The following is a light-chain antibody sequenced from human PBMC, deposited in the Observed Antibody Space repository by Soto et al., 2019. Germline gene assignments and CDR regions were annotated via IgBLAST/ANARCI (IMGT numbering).Light chain of an antibody. V-gene: IGKV3-20*01. Sequence: EIVLTQSPATLSLSPGERATLSCRASQSVSNNLAWYQQKPGQAPRLLIYGASSRATGIPDRFSGSGSGTDFSLTISRLEPEDFAVYYCQQYGSSRTFGQGTRWIS. CDR1: QSVSNN. J-gene: IGKJ1*01. CDR2: GAS. CDR3: QQYGSSRT.